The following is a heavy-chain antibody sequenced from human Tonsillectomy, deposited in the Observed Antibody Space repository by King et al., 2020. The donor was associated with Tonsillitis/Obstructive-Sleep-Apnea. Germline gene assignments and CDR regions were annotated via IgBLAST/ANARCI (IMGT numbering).Heavy chain of an antibody. CDR1: GFTFRSHA. J-gene: IGHJ4*02. Sequence: VQLVESGGGLVQPGGSLRLSCAASGFTFRSHAMSWIRQAPGKGLEWVSYISSSGRAIYYADSVKGRFTISRDNAKNLLYLQMNSLRAEDTAVYYCARLSDTAMVYYSDYWGQGTLITVSS. D-gene: IGHD5-18*01. CDR3: ARLSDTAMVYYSDY. CDR2: ISSSGRAI. V-gene: IGHV3-48*04.